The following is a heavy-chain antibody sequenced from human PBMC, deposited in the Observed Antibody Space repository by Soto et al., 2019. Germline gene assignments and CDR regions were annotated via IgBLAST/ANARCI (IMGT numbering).Heavy chain of an antibody. Sequence: GGSLRLSCAASGFTFSSYAMSWVRQAPGKGLEWVSAISGSGGGTYFAGSVKGRLTISRGNSKNTRYLQMNSLRAQDTAVYYCAKVIFDWLLSGMDYWGQGTLVTVSS. CDR1: GFTFSSYA. CDR3: AKVIFDWLLSGMDY. V-gene: IGHV3-23*01. D-gene: IGHD3-9*01. CDR2: ISGSGGGT. J-gene: IGHJ4*02.